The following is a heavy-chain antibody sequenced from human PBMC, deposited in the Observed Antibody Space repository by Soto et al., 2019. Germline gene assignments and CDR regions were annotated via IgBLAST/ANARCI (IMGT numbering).Heavy chain of an antibody. CDR2: TYFRSKWYN. D-gene: IGHD5-12*01. V-gene: IGHV6-1*01. Sequence: PSQTLSLTCAISGDSVSSNTASWNWIRQSPSRGLEWLGRTYFRSKWYNDYAVSVKSRIIINPDTSNNQFSLQLNSVTPEDTAVYFCAKGDNLGPTTGYAFDPWGQGIMVTV. CDR3: AKGDNLGPTTGYAFDP. CDR1: GDSVSSNTAS. J-gene: IGHJ5*02.